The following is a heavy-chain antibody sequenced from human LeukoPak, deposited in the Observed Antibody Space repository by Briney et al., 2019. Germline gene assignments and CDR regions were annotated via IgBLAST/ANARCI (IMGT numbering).Heavy chain of an antibody. V-gene: IGHV4-31*03. Sequence: PSQTLSLTCTVSGGSISSGGYYWSWIRQHPGKGLEWIGYIYYSGSTYYDPPLKSRVTISVDTSKNQFSLKLSSVTAADTAVYYCAREGMTAPIDYWGQGTLVTVSS. CDR3: AREGMTAPIDY. J-gene: IGHJ4*02. CDR1: GGSISSGGYY. D-gene: IGHD3-10*01. CDR2: IYYSGST.